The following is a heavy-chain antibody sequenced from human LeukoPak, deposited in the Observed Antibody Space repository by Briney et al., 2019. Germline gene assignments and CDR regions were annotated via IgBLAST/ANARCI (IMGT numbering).Heavy chain of an antibody. V-gene: IGHV3-48*01. CDR2: VSSSSNTI. CDR1: GFTFSSYS. J-gene: IGHJ4*02. Sequence: QPGGSLRLXCAASGFTFSSYSMSWVRQVPGKGLEWVSYVSSSSNTIYYADSVKGRFTISRDNAKNSLYLQMNSLRAEDTAVYYCARDRGSYSRYFDYWGQGTLVTVSS. D-gene: IGHD1-26*01. CDR3: ARDRGSYSRYFDY.